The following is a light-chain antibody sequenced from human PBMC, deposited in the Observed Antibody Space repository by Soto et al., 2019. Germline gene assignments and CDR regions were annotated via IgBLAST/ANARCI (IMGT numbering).Light chain of an antibody. J-gene: IGLJ1*01. CDR2: DVS. Sequence: QPSPLGGSPWQSVTLSPPRPPRGVGGYNYVSWYQHHPGKAPKLMIYDVSNRPSGVSNRFSGSKSGNTASLTISGLQPEDEADYYCCSYTTSNTRQIVFGTGTKVTVL. CDR3: CSYTTSNTRQIV. CDR1: PRGVGGYNY. V-gene: IGLV2-14*03.